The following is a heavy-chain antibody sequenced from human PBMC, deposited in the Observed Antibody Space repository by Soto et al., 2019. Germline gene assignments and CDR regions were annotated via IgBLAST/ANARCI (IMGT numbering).Heavy chain of an antibody. J-gene: IGHJ4*02. Sequence: SVKVSCKASGGTFSSYAISWVRQAPGQGLEWMGGIIPIFGTANYAQKFQGRVTITADESTSTAYMELSSLRSEDTAVYYCARGLDLPNPFDYWGQGTPVTVSS. CDR2: IIPIFGTA. CDR1: GGTFSSYA. CDR3: ARGLDLPNPFDY. V-gene: IGHV1-69*13.